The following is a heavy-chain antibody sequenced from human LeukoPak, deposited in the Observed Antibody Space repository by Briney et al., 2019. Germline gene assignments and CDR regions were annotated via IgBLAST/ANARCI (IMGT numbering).Heavy chain of an antibody. CDR3: AKDVGPIAAAGTVGMDV. CDR1: GFIFGDSA. Sequence: PGGSLRLSCIASGFIFGDSAMSWIRQAPGKGLEWVSYIISSGSTIYYADSVKGRFTISRDNAKNSLYLQMNSLRAEDTALYYCAKDVGPIAAAGTVGMDVWGQGTTVTVSS. J-gene: IGHJ6*02. V-gene: IGHV3-11*01. D-gene: IGHD6-13*01. CDR2: IISSGSTI.